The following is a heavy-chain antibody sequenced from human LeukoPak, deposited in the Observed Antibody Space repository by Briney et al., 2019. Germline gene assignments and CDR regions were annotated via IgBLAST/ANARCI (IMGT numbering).Heavy chain of an antibody. Sequence: GGSLRLSCAASGFTFSGSAMHWVRQASGKGLEWVGRIRSKANGYATAYAASVKGRFTISRDDSKNTAYLQMNSLKTEDTAVYYCTRPSGSYSNTDYWGQGTLVTVSS. CDR1: GFTFSGSA. CDR2: IRSKANGYAT. D-gene: IGHD1-26*01. CDR3: TRPSGSYSNTDY. J-gene: IGHJ4*02. V-gene: IGHV3-73*01.